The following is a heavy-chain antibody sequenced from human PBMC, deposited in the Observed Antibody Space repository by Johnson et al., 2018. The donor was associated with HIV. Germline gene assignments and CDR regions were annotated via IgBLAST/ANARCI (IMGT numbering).Heavy chain of an antibody. CDR2: ISYDGSNK. Sequence: QVQLVESGGGVVQPGRSQRLSCAASGFSFSNYGMHWVRQAPGKGLEWVAVISYDGSNKYYADSVKGRFTISRDNAKNSLYLQMNSLRAEDTALYYCARALRVVVVAATFDAFDIWGQWTMVTVSS. CDR3: ARALRVVVVAATFDAFDI. V-gene: IGHV3-30*03. D-gene: IGHD2-15*01. CDR1: GFSFSNYG. J-gene: IGHJ3*02.